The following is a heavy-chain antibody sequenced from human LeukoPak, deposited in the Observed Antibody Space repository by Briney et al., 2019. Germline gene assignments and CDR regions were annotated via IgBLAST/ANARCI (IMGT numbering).Heavy chain of an antibody. CDR1: GFSLSRYA. J-gene: IGHJ4*02. V-gene: IGHV3-33*06. D-gene: IGHD5/OR15-5a*01. CDR3: AKSPYPSGYVYALGPDY. Sequence: TGGSLRLSCTTSGFSLSRYAMHWVRQAPGKGLEWVAALWSDGSKGNYVDSVKGRFTLSKDSSKSALFLQMDSLRAEDTAVYYCAKSPYPSGYVYALGPDYWGQGTLVTVSS. CDR2: LWSDGSKG.